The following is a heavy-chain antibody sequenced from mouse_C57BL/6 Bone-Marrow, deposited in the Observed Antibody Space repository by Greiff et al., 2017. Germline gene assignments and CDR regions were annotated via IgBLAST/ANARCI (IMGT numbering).Heavy chain of an antibody. V-gene: IGHV3-6*01. CDR2: ISYDGSN. J-gene: IGHJ1*03. CDR1: GFSITSGYY. D-gene: IGHD3-1*01. Sequence: EVQLQESGPGLVKPSQSLTFTCSVTGFSITSGYYWCWIRQFPGNLQEWMGYISYDGSNKYNPSLKNRITLTRDTSKNQFFLKLNYVTTEDSATNDCSREGATCVKGCGYIEVWGTGTTVTVSS. CDR3: SREGATCVKGCGYIEV.